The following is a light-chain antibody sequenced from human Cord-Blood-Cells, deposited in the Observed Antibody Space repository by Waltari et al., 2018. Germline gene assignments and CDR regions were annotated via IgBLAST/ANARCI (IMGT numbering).Light chain of an antibody. CDR2: AAS. CDR3: QQLNSYPLT. V-gene: IGKV1-9*01. Sequence: IPVTQSPSSLPASLGDRVTITCRASQGISSYLAWYHRKTGKAPKLLLYAASTLQSGVPSRVSGIGSGTDFTLTISSLQPEDFATYYCQQLNSYPLTFGGGTKVEIK. J-gene: IGKJ4*01. CDR1: QGISSY.